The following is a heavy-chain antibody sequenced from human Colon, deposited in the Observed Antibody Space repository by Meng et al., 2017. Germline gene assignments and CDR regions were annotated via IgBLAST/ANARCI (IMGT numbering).Heavy chain of an antibody. V-gene: IGHV1-3*01. CDR3: ARDERGGPYYFDY. CDR2: IYPADGNR. CDR1: GYSFNSYG. J-gene: IGHJ4*02. Sequence: QVQLVQAGAELKKPGASVKVSCQASGYSFNSYGMHWLRQAPGQRPEWMGWIYPADGNRRYSQKFQDRLTITTDTFARTAYMELSSLRSEDTAVYFCARDERGGPYYFDYWGQGTLVTVSS.